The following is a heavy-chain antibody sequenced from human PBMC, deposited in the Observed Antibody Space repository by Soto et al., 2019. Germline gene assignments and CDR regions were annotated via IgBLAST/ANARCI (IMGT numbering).Heavy chain of an antibody. Sequence: EVQLLESGGGLVQPGGSLRLSFAASGFTFTSYAMSWVRQAPGKGLQWVSAISGSGGSTFYADSVKGRFSISRDNSKNTMSLQMSSLTAEDTAVYYCARFSSDSRSYYTALGDWGQGTLVTVSS. CDR2: ISGSGGST. CDR3: ARFSSDSRSYYTALGD. D-gene: IGHD3-10*01. V-gene: IGHV3-23*01. J-gene: IGHJ4*02. CDR1: GFTFTSYA.